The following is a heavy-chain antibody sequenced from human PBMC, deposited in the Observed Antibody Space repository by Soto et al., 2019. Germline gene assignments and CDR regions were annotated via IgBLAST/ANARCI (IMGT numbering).Heavy chain of an antibody. D-gene: IGHD1-1*01. CDR2: INHRGSW. CDR1: GGSITSGDQY. Sequence: QVQLQESGPGLVKPSQTLSLTCTVTGGSITSGDQYWTWIRHRPGEGLEWFGYINHRGSWYYNPSLKSRGSMSVDTSKKQFSLNLSSVTAADTAVDYCARELPQRQGRNMDVWGQGTTVTVSS. V-gene: IGHV4-31*03. CDR3: ARELPQRQGRNMDV. J-gene: IGHJ6*02.